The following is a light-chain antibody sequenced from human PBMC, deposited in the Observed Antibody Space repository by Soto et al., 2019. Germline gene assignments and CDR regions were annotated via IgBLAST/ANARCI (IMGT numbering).Light chain of an antibody. CDR2: AAS. CDR1: LTISSY. Sequence: DIQMTQSPSALSASVGDRVTITCRASLTISSYLNWYQQKPGKAPKRLIYAASTLQSGVPSRFSGSGSGTDCTLTISSLQPEDFATYYCQQSLGIPYTFGQGTRLEIK. J-gene: IGKJ2*01. V-gene: IGKV1-39*01. CDR3: QQSLGIPYT.